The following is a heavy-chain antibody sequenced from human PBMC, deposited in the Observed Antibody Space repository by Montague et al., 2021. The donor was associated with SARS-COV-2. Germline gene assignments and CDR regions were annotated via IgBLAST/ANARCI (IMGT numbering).Heavy chain of an antibody. Sequence: SETLSLTCVVSGDSISTDNWWTWVRLPPGKGLEWVGEIYHTGSTYYNPSLKSRVTISVDTSKNQFSLKLSSVTTADTAVYYCARHVYDILTGYYTYWYFDLWGRGTLVTVSS. D-gene: IGHD3-9*01. V-gene: IGHV4-4*02. CDR2: IYHTGST. CDR1: GDSISTDNW. CDR3: ARHVYDILTGYYTYWYFDL. J-gene: IGHJ2*01.